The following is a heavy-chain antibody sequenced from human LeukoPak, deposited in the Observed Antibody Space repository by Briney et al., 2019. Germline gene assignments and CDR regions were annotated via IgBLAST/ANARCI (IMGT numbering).Heavy chain of an antibody. CDR2: IYYSGST. Sequence: SETLSLTCTVSGVSITNYYWSWIRQPPGKGLEWIGYIYYSGSTNYNPSLKSRVTISVDTSKNQFSLKLSSVTAADTAVYYCARHPGRDYYDSSGYYYNDYWGQGTLVTVPS. V-gene: IGHV4-59*08. CDR1: GVSITNYY. CDR3: ARHPGRDYYDSSGYYYNDY. J-gene: IGHJ4*02. D-gene: IGHD3-22*01.